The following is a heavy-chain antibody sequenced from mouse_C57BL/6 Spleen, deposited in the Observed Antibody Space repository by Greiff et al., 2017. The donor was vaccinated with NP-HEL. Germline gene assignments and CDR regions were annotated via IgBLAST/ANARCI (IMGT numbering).Heavy chain of an antibody. CDR1: GYSITSGYY. Sequence: ESGPGLVKPSQSLSLTCSVTGYSITSGYYWNWIRQFPGNKLEWMGYISYDGSNNYNPSLKNRISITRDTSKNQFFLKLNSVTTEDTATYYCAREDYDYDAFAYWGQGTLVTVSA. D-gene: IGHD2-4*01. CDR2: ISYDGSN. CDR3: AREDYDYDAFAY. V-gene: IGHV3-6*01. J-gene: IGHJ3*01.